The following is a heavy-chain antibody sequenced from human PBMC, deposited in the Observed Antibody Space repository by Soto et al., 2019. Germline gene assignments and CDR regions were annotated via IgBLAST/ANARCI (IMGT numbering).Heavy chain of an antibody. V-gene: IGHV3-23*01. CDR2: ISGSGGST. J-gene: IGHJ4*02. D-gene: IGHD3-22*01. CDR1: GFTFSSYA. Sequence: GGSLRLSCAASGFTFSSYAMSWVRQAPGKGLEWVSAISGSGGSTYYADSVKGRFTISRDNSKNTLYLQMNSLRAEDTAIYYCAKGGSITMIVVVIDPYFDYWGQGTLVTVSS. CDR3: AKGGSITMIVVVIDPYFDY.